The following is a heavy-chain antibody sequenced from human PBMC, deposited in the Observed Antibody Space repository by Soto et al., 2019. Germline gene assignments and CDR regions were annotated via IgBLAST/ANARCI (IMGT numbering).Heavy chain of an antibody. CDR2: IYYSGNT. J-gene: IGHJ4*02. D-gene: IGHD4-17*01. CDR3: ARAMGATVTTKSDYFDY. Sequence: SETLSLTCTVSGDSTSSGGYYWSWIRQHPGKGLEWIGYIYYSGNTYYNPSLKSRVTISVDTSKNQFSLKVSSVTAADTAVYYCARAMGATVTTKSDYFDYWGQGTLVTVS. V-gene: IGHV4-31*03. CDR1: GDSTSSGGYY.